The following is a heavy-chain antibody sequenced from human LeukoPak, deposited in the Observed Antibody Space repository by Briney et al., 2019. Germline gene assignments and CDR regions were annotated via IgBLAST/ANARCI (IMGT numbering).Heavy chain of an antibody. CDR3: ASNPLRFLEGRGTYYGMDV. CDR2: INPNSGGT. Sequence: ASVKVSCKASGYTFTGYYMHWVRQAPGQGLEWMGWINPNSGGTNYTQKFQGRVTMTRDTSISTAYMELSRLRSDDTAVYYCASNPLRFLEGRGTYYGMDVWGQGTTVTVSS. D-gene: IGHD3-3*01. CDR1: GYTFTGYY. V-gene: IGHV1-2*02. J-gene: IGHJ6*02.